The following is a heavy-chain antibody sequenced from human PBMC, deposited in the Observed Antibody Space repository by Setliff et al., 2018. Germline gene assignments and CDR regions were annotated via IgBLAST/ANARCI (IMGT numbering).Heavy chain of an antibody. CDR3: ARASMIVVVTSIDY. Sequence: GASVKVSCKASGYTFTSYGISWVRQAPGQGLEWMRWISAYNGNTNYAQKLQGRVTMTRDTSISTAYMELSRLRSDDTAMYYCARASMIVVVTSIDYWGQGTLVTVSS. CDR1: GYTFTSYG. D-gene: IGHD3-22*01. CDR2: ISAYNGNT. V-gene: IGHV1-18*01. J-gene: IGHJ4*02.